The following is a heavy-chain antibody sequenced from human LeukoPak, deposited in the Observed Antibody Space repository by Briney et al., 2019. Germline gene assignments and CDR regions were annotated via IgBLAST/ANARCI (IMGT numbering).Heavy chain of an antibody. Sequence: HTGGSLRLSCAASGFTFSTYYMSWVRQAPGTGLEWVANIKQDGSEKYYADSVKGRFTISRDNSKNTLYLQMNSLRAEDTAVYYCAREDCSGGSCYWYAFDIWGQGTMVTVSS. CDR2: IKQDGSEK. CDR1: GFTFSTYY. D-gene: IGHD2-15*01. J-gene: IGHJ3*02. V-gene: IGHV3-7*01. CDR3: AREDCSGGSCYWYAFDI.